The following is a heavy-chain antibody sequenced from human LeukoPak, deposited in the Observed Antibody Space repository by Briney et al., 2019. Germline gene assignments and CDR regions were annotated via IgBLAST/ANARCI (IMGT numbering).Heavy chain of an antibody. CDR3: AKLSDDFWSGYYSETLYYYGMDV. J-gene: IGHJ6*02. V-gene: IGHV3-23*01. Sequence: GGSLRLSCVASGFTFSNYWMIWVRQAPGKGLEWVSAISGSGGSTYYADSVKGRFTISRDNSKNTLYLQMNSLRAEDTAVYYCAKLSDDFWSGYYSETLYYYGMDVWGQGTTVTVSS. CDR1: GFTFSNYW. D-gene: IGHD3-3*01. CDR2: ISGSGGST.